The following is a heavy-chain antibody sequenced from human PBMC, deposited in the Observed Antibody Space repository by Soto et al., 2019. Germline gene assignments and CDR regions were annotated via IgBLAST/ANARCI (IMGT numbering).Heavy chain of an antibody. Sequence: ASVKVSCKASGYTFTGYYIHWVRQAPGQGLEWMGWINPNSGGTNYAQKFQGWVTMTRDTSISTAYMELSRLRSDDTAVYYCARDYYGSGSPTAYYYYGMDVWGQGTTVTVSS. D-gene: IGHD3-10*01. CDR1: GYTFTGYY. J-gene: IGHJ6*02. V-gene: IGHV1-2*04. CDR3: ARDYYGSGSPTAYYYYGMDV. CDR2: INPNSGGT.